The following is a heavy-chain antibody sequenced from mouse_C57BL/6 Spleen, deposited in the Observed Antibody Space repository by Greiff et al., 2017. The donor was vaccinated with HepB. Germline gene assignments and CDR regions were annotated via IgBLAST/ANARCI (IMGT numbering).Heavy chain of an antibody. J-gene: IGHJ2*01. Sequence: EVKVVESGGGLVKPGGSLKLSCAASGFTFSDYGMHWVRQAPEKGLQWVAYISSGSSTIYYADTVKGRFTISRDNAKNTLFLQMTSLRSEDTAMYYCARSIDYGSSSYYFDYWGQGTTLTVSS. V-gene: IGHV5-17*01. CDR1: GFTFSDYG. D-gene: IGHD1-1*01. CDR3: ARSIDYGSSSYYFDY. CDR2: ISSGSSTI.